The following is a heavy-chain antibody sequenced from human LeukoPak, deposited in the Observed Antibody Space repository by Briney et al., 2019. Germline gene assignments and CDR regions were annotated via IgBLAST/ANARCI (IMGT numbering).Heavy chain of an antibody. CDR3: ARGGFGPSDALDI. CDR1: GFTFSSYG. CDR2: IRYDGSNK. Sequence: GGSLRLSCAASGFTFSSYGMHWVRQAPGKGLEWVAFIRYDGSNKYYADSVKGRFTISRDNSKNTLYLQMNSLRAEDTAVYYCARGGFGPSDALDIWGQGTMVTVSS. D-gene: IGHD3-10*01. V-gene: IGHV3-30*02. J-gene: IGHJ3*02.